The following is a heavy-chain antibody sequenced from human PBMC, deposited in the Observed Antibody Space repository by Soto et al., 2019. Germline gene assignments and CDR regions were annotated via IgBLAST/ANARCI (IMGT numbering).Heavy chain of an antibody. V-gene: IGHV1-18*01. CDR3: ARDTPPTDY. Sequence: QVQLVQSGAEVKKPGASVQVSCKTSGYTFTSYHISWVRQAPGQGLEWMGWISAYNTNTNYAQKFQGRVTMTTDTLTSTAYMELTSLRSDDTAVYYCARDTPPTDYWGQGTLVTVSS. J-gene: IGHJ4*02. CDR2: ISAYNTNT. CDR1: GYTFTSYH.